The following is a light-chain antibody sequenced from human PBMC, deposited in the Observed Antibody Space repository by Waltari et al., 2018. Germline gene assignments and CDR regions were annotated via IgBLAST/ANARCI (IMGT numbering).Light chain of an antibody. CDR3: QSYDTSLSVV. CDR2: GTS. V-gene: IGLV1-40*01. J-gene: IGLJ2*01. CDR1: GSNLGAGYD. Sequence: QSVLTQPPPVSGAPAQRVSISCTGSGSNLGAGYDVHWYQQHPGKAPKLLIDGTSTRPPGVPDRFFGSQSGTSASLAITALQAEDEAEYYCQSYDTSLSVVFGGGTKLTVL.